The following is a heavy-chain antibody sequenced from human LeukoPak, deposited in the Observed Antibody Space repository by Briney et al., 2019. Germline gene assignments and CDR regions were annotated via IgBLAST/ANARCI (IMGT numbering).Heavy chain of an antibody. Sequence: GGSLRLSCAASGFTFSSFAMNWVRQAPGKGLEWVSSISGSGDSTDYADSVKGRFTISRDNSKNTLYLQMNSLRAEDTAVYYCAKYLRSGEHCYANFHCWGQGTLVTVSS. CDR3: AKYLRSGEHCYANFHC. CDR2: ISGSGDST. D-gene: IGHD2-15*01. J-gene: IGHJ4*02. CDR1: GFTFSSFA. V-gene: IGHV3-23*01.